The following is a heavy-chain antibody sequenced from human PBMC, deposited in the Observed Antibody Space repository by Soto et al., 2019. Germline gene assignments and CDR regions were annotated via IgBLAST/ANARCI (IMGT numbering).Heavy chain of an antibody. CDR1: GFTFSSYS. J-gene: IGHJ4*02. D-gene: IGHD3-16*01. V-gene: IGHV3-48*01. CDR3: VRDHLWAFDY. CDR2: IISSTI. Sequence: GALRLSCAASGFTFSSYSLYWVRQAPGKELEWVSFIISSTIYYADSVKGRFTISRDNAKNSLYLQMNILRAEDTAVYYCVRDHLWAFDYWGQGTLVTVSS.